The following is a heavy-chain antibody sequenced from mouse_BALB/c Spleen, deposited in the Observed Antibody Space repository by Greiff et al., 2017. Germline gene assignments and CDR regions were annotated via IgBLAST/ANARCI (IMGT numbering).Heavy chain of an antibody. V-gene: IGHV3-2*02. CDR1: GYSITSDYA. D-gene: IGHD1-1*02. CDR3: AREDYGAD. CDR2: ISYSGST. J-gene: IGHJ3*01. Sequence: EVQGVESGPGLVKPSQSLSLTCTVTGYSITSDYAWNWIRQFPGNKLEWMGYISYSGSTSYNPSLKSRISITRDTSKNQFFLQLNSVTTEDTATYYCAREDYGADWGQGTLVTVSA.